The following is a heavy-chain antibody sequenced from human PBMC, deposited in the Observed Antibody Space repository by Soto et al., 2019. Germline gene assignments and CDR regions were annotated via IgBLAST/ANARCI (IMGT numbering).Heavy chain of an antibody. CDR1: GFTFSSYA. V-gene: IGHV3-11*01. J-gene: IGHJ4*02. CDR2: ISSSGSTI. CDR3: ARDPTILYDFPVYYFDY. Sequence: PGGSLRLSCAASGFTFSSYAMSWIRQAPGKGLEWVSYISSSGSTIYYADSVKGRFTISRDNAKNSLYLQMNSLRAEDTAVYYCARDPTILYDFPVYYFDYWGQGTLVTVSS. D-gene: IGHD3-3*01.